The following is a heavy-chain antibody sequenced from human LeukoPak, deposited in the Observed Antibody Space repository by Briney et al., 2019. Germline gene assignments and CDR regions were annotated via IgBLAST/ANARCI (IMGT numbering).Heavy chain of an antibody. J-gene: IGHJ4*02. V-gene: IGHV4-4*07. Sequence: KPSETLSLTCTVSGGSISSYYWSWLRQPAGKGLEWIGRIYTSGSTNYNPTLKSRVTMSVDTSKNQFSLKLSSVTAAATAVYYCARDLDSYSSTWYPYSSGWYLDYWGQGTLVTVSS. CDR3: ARDLDSYSSTWYPYSSGWYLDY. D-gene: IGHD6-13*01. CDR2: IYTSGST. CDR1: GGSISSYY.